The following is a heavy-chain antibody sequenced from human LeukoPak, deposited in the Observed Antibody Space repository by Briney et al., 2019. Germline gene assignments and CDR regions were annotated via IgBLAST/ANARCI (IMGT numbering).Heavy chain of an antibody. CDR2: ISGSGGST. CDR3: AKVIAWPYLAAPVDY. V-gene: IGHV3-23*01. J-gene: IGHJ4*02. D-gene: IGHD2-2*02. Sequence: GGSLRLSCAASGFTFSSYAMSWVRQAPGKGLEWVSAISGSGGSTYYADSVKGRFTISRDNSKNTLYLRMNSLRAEDTAVYYCAKVIAWPYLAAPVDYWGQGTLVTVS. CDR1: GFTFSSYA.